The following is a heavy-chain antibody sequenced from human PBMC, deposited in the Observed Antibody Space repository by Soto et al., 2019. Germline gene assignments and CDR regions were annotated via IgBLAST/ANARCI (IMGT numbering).Heavy chain of an antibody. V-gene: IGHV3-30-3*01. J-gene: IGHJ4*02. D-gene: IGHD1-26*01. CDR1: GFSFSSYS. CDR3: ARDYSNQYSGSYFY. Sequence: QVPLVESGGGVVQPGRSLRLSCAASGFSFSSYSMHWVRQAPGKGLEWVAVISYDGSNKYYAGSVQGRFTISRDNSKDTLYLQMNSLRAEDTAVYYCARDYSNQYSGSYFYWGQGTLVTVSS. CDR2: ISYDGSNK.